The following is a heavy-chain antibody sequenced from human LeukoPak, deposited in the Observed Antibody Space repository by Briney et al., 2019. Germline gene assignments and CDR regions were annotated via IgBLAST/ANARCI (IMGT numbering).Heavy chain of an antibody. CDR1: GYSFTSYW. CDR3: ARHYCSSTSCYPFDY. V-gene: IGHV5-51*01. Sequence: GESLKISCKGSGYSFTSYWIGWVRQMPGKGLEWMGIIYPGDSDTRYSPSFQGQVTISADKSICTAYLQWSSLKASDTAMYYCARHYCSSTSCYPFDYWGQGTLVTVSS. J-gene: IGHJ4*02. CDR2: IYPGDSDT. D-gene: IGHD2-2*01.